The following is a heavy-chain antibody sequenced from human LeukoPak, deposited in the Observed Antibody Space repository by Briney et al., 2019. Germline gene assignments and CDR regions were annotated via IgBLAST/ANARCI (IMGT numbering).Heavy chain of an antibody. V-gene: IGHV4-59*12. CDR1: GGSISSYY. CDR2: KDYSGST. CDR3: ARRPHITMVRGVMRNSNYYYYYMDV. Sequence: SETLSLTCTVSGGSISSYYWSWIRQPPGKGLEWIGYKDYSGSTNYNRSLKSRVTISVDTSKNQFSLKLSSVTAADTAVYYCARRPHITMVRGVMRNSNYYYYYMDVWGKGTTVTISS. D-gene: IGHD3-10*01. J-gene: IGHJ6*03.